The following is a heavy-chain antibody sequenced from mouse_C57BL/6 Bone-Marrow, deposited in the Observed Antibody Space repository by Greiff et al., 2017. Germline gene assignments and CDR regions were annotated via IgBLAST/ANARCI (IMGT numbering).Heavy chain of an antibody. J-gene: IGHJ1*03. CDR3: ARGRGIYYDSSDV. CDR2: INPSNGGT. V-gene: IGHV1-53*01. CDR1: GYTFTSYW. Sequence: VQLQQPGTELVKPGASVKLSCKASGYTFTSYWMHWVKQRPGQGLEWIGNINPSNGGTNYNEKFKSKATLTVDKSSSTAYMQLSSLTSEDSAVYYCARGRGIYYDSSDVWGTGTTVTVSS. D-gene: IGHD2-4*01.